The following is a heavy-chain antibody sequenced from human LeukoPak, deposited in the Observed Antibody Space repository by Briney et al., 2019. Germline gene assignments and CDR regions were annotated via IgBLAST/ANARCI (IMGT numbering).Heavy chain of an antibody. V-gene: IGHV3-21*01. CDR1: GFTFSSYG. CDR2: ISGSSSSI. J-gene: IGHJ4*02. Sequence: PGRSLRLSCAASGFTFSSYGMHWVRQAPGKGLEWVSSISGSSSSIDHADSVKGRFTISRDNAKKSLYLQMNSLRAEDTAVYYCARVPSDYWGQGTLVTVSS. CDR3: ARVPSDY.